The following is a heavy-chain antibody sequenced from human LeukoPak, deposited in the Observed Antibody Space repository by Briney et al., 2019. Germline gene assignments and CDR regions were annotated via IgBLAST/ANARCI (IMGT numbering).Heavy chain of an antibody. CDR3: ARDIAYDSSGYYSPHFDY. D-gene: IGHD3-22*01. CDR1: GFTVSSNY. V-gene: IGHV3-53*01. CDR2: IYSGGST. J-gene: IGHJ4*02. Sequence: GGSLRLSCAASGFTVSSNYMSWVCQAPGKGLEWVSVIYSGGSTYYADSVKGRFTISRDNSKNTLYLQMNSLRAEDTAVYYCARDIAYDSSGYYSPHFDYWGQGTLVTVSS.